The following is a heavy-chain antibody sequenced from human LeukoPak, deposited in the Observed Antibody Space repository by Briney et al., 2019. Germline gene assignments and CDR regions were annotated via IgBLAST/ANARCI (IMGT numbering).Heavy chain of an antibody. J-gene: IGHJ4*02. CDR1: GFTFSSYS. CDR2: ISSRSTYI. Sequence: GGSLRRSCLTSGFTFSSYSMNWVRQAPGKGLEWVSSISSRSTYISYAVSVKGRFTISRDNAKNSLYLQMNSLRAEDTAVYYCARDLGSAGATFDYWGQGTLVTVSS. CDR3: ARDLGSAGATFDY. V-gene: IGHV3-21*01. D-gene: IGHD2-8*02.